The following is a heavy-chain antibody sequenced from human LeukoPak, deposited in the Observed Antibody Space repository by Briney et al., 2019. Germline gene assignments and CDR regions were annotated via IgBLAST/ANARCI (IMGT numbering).Heavy chain of an antibody. V-gene: IGHV4-39*07. CDR2: IYYSGTT. Sequence: MSSETLSLTCTVSGGSIPISTYYWGWVRQPPGKGLEWIGSIYYSGTTKYNPSLKSRVTISVDNSNNKFSLRLSSVTAADTALYYCARGTLYSGWSYYFDSWGQGTLVTVPS. CDR3: ARGTLYSGWSYYFDS. D-gene: IGHD6-19*01. J-gene: IGHJ4*02. CDR1: GGSIPISTYY.